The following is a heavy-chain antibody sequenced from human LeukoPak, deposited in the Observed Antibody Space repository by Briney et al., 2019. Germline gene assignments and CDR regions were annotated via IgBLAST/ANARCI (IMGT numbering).Heavy chain of an antibody. CDR2: INPSGGSR. CDR1: GDTFTNYY. V-gene: IGHV1-46*01. Sequence: ASVKVSCKASGDTFTNYYMHWMRQAPGQGLEWMGIINPSGGSRSYAQKFQGRVTMTRDTSTSTVYMELSSLRSADTAVYYCARDPSRGWFDYYYYYGMDVWGQGTTVTVSS. CDR3: ARDPSRGWFDYYYYYGMDV. J-gene: IGHJ6*02. D-gene: IGHD3-10*01.